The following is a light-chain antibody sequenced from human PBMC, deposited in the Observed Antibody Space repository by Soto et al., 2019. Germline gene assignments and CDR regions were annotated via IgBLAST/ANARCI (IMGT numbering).Light chain of an antibody. Sequence: QSVLTQPASVSGSPGQSITISCAGTSSDVGSYNLVSWYQQHPGKAPKLMIYEVSKRPSGVSNRFSGSKSGNTAPLTISGLQAEDEADYYCCSYAGSIVFGIGTKSPS. CDR2: EVS. V-gene: IGLV2-23*02. CDR1: SSDVGSYNL. J-gene: IGLJ1*01. CDR3: CSYAGSIV.